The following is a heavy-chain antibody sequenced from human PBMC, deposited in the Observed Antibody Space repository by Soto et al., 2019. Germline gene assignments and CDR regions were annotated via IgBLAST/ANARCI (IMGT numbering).Heavy chain of an antibody. J-gene: IGHJ6*02. Sequence: PWGSLRLSCAASGFTVSSNYISFFRQSPCKGREWVSVIYSGGSTYYADSVKGRFTISRDNSKNTLYLQMNSLRAEDTAVYYCARVISGSSKYYYYGMDVWGQGTTVTVSS. D-gene: IGHD6-6*01. V-gene: IGHV3-53*01. CDR1: GFTVSSNY. CDR2: IYSGGST. CDR3: ARVISGSSKYYYYGMDV.